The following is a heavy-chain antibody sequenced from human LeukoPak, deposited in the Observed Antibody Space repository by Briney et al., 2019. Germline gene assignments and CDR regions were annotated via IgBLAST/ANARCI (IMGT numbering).Heavy chain of an antibody. CDR2: INHSGST. V-gene: IGHV4-34*01. CDR3: ARGIRILNWFDP. J-gene: IGHJ5*02. CDR1: GGSISSYY. D-gene: IGHD1-14*01. Sequence: SETLSLTCTVSGGSISSYYWSWIRQPAGKGLEWIGEINHSGSTNYNPALKSRVTISVDTPKNQFSLKLSSVTAADTAVYYCARGIRILNWFDPWGQGTLVTVSS.